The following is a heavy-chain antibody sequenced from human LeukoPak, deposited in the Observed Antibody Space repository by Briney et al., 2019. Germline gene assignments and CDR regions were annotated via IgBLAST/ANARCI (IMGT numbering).Heavy chain of an antibody. V-gene: IGHV3-23*01. J-gene: IGHJ4*02. CDR3: AKEGLIVVVPAAMGXY. CDR1: GFTFSSYG. CDR2: ISGSGGST. Sequence: GGSLRLSCAASGFTFSSYGMHWVRQAPGKGLEWVSAISGSGGSTYYADSVKGRFTISRDNSKNTLYLQMYRLRAEDTAVYYCAKEGLIVVVPAAMGXYWGQGTLVTV. D-gene: IGHD2-2*01.